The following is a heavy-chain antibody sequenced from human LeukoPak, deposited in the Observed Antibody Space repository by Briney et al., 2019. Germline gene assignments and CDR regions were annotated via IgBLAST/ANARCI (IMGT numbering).Heavy chain of an antibody. CDR1: EFTVSSDY. CDR3: ARAIEI. CDR2: TWYDASVE. V-gene: IGHV3-33*08. J-gene: IGHJ4*02. D-gene: IGHD5-24*01. Sequence: GGSLRLSCAASEFTVSSDYLSWVRQAPGKGLEWVAVTWYDASVEYYADSVKGRFTISRDNSKNRAYLQMNSLRVEDTAVYYCARAIEIWGQGTLVTVSS.